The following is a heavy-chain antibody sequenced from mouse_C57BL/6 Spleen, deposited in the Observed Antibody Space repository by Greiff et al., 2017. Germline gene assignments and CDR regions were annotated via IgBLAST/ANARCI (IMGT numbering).Heavy chain of an antibody. Sequence: QVQLQQPGAELVKPGASVKMSCKASGYTFTSYWITWVKQRPGQGLEWIGDIYPGSGSTNYNEKFKSKATLTVDTSSSTAYMQLSSLTSEDSAVYYCARGLGYGSSYGYAMDYWGQGTSVTVSS. J-gene: IGHJ4*01. CDR2: IYPGSGST. D-gene: IGHD1-1*01. V-gene: IGHV1-55*01. CDR1: GYTFTSYW. CDR3: ARGLGYGSSYGYAMDY.